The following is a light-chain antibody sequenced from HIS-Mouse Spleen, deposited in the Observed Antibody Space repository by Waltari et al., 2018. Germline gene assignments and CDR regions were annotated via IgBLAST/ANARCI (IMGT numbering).Light chain of an antibody. Sequence: QSALTQPASVSGSPGQSITISCTGTSSDVGGYNYVSWYQQHPGKAPKLMIYEVSNRPAGGSNRFSCSKSGNTASLTISGLQAEDEADYYCSSYTSSSTGVFGGGTKLTVL. CDR3: SSYTSSSTGV. CDR2: EVS. J-gene: IGLJ2*01. CDR1: SSDVGGYNY. V-gene: IGLV2-14*01.